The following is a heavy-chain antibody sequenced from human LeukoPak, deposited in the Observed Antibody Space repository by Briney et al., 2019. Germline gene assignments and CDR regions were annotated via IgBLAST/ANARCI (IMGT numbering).Heavy chain of an antibody. V-gene: IGHV3-30*18. D-gene: IGHD3-3*01. CDR1: GFTFSTYG. CDR3: GKGHIGYYTFFDY. CDR2: ISYDGSNK. J-gene: IGHJ4*02. Sequence: GGSLRLSCAASGFTFSTYGMHWVRQAPGKGLEWVAVISYDGSNKYYADSVKGRFTISRDDTKNTLYLQMNSLMTEDEAVYYCGKGHIGYYTFFDYRGQGTLVTVSS.